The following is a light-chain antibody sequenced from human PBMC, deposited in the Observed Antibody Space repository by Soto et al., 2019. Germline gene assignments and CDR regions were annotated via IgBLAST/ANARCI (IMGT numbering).Light chain of an antibody. Sequence: EIVVTQSPGTLCLARGERATLSCRASQSVSSSYLAWYQQKPGQAPRLLIYGASSRATGIPDRFSGSGSGKDFTLTISRLEPEDFAAYYCRAYGRSLRVNFGRGTK. CDR2: GAS. J-gene: IGKJ4*01. V-gene: IGKV3-20*01. CDR3: RAYGRSLRVN. CDR1: QSVSSSY.